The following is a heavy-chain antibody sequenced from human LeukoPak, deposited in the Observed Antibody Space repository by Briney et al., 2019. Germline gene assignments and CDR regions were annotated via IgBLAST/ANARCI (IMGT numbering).Heavy chain of an antibody. CDR2: IYYSGRD. D-gene: IGHD5-24*01. Sequence: PSETLSLTCTVSGDSISYTNYYWGWIRQPPGKGLEWIGSIYYSGRDYHKPSLKSRVTISVDTSKNQFSLKLTSVSAADTAVYYCARHEEEDGYNAKPVDYWGQGTLVTVSS. CDR3: ARHEEEDGYNAKPVDY. J-gene: IGHJ4*02. V-gene: IGHV4-39*01. CDR1: GDSISYTNYY.